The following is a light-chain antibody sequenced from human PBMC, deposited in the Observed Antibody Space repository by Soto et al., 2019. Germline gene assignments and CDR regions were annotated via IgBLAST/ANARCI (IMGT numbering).Light chain of an antibody. Sequence: QSALTQPASVSGAPGQRVTISCTGSSSNIGAGYDVHWYQQLPGTAPRLLINANTNRPSGVPDRFSGSKSGTSGSLAISGLQAEDEGDYFCQSYDSRLSDYVFGTGTKVTVL. J-gene: IGLJ1*01. CDR2: ANT. CDR1: SSNIGAGYD. V-gene: IGLV1-40*01. CDR3: QSYDSRLSDYV.